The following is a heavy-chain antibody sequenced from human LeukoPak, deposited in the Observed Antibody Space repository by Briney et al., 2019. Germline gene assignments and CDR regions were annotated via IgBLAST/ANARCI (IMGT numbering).Heavy chain of an antibody. V-gene: IGHV3-7*03. Sequence: PGGSLRLSCAASGSTFSSYWMSWVRQAPGKGLEWVANIKQDGSEKYYVDSVKGRFTISRDNAKNSLYLQMNSLRAEDTAVYYCARDEDDGDYAPWDYWGQGTLVTVSS. CDR2: IKQDGSEK. CDR1: GSTFSSYW. D-gene: IGHD4-17*01. J-gene: IGHJ4*02. CDR3: ARDEDDGDYAPWDY.